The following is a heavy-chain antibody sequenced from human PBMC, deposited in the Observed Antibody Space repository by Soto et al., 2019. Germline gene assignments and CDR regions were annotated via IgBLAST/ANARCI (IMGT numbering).Heavy chain of an antibody. CDR2: IYYSGST. D-gene: IGHD6-19*01. CDR1: GGSISSYY. Sequence: QVQLQESGPGLVKPSETLSLTCTVSGGSISSYYWSWIRQPPGKGLEWIGYIYYSGSTNYNPSLETLVTISVDTSQNQFALKLSSVTAADTAVYYCARLPGMAVAGVNWFDPWGQGTLVTVSS. CDR3: ARLPGMAVAGVNWFDP. V-gene: IGHV4-59*08. J-gene: IGHJ5*02.